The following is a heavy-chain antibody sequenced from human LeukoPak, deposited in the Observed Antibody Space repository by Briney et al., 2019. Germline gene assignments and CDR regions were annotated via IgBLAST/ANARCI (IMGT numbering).Heavy chain of an antibody. D-gene: IGHD6-6*01. V-gene: IGHV1-2*02. CDR1: GYTFTGYY. Sequence: GASVKVSCKASGYTFTGYYMHWVRQAPGQGLEWMGWINPNSGGTNYAQKFQGRVTMTRDTSISTAYMELSRLRSDDTAVYYCARDGGIAARRLVCYYYMDVWGKGTTVTVSS. J-gene: IGHJ6*03. CDR2: INPNSGGT. CDR3: ARDGGIAARRLVCYYYMDV.